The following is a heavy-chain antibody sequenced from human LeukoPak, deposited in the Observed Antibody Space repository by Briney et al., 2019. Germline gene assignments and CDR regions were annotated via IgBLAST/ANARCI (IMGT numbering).Heavy chain of an antibody. V-gene: IGHV4-38-2*01. CDR2: IYHSGST. Sequence: SETLSLTCAVSGYSISSGYYWGWIRQPPGKGLEWIGSIYHSGSTYYNPSLKSRVTISVDTSKNQFSLKVNSVTAADTAVYYCARGGTTVVLWGQGTLVTVSS. CDR1: GYSISSGYY. CDR3: ARGGTTVVL. J-gene: IGHJ4*02. D-gene: IGHD4-23*01.